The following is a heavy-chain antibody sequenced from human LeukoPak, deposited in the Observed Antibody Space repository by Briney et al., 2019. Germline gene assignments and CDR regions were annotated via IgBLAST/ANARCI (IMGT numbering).Heavy chain of an antibody. D-gene: IGHD2-2*01. CDR3: AHGTMYQLDY. V-gene: IGHV3-23*01. CDR2: ILGGAGST. CDR1: GFSFRSDG. Sequence: GGPLRLSCAASGFSFRSDGISWVRQAPGKGLEWVSGILGGAGSTYYADSVKGRFTISRDNSKNTLYLQMNSLRAEDTAVYYCAHGTMYQLDYWGQGTLVTVSS. J-gene: IGHJ4*02.